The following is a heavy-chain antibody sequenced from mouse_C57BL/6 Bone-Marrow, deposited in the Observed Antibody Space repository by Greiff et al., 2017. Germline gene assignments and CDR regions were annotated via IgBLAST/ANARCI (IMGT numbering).Heavy chain of an antibody. CDR2: IHPNSGST. V-gene: IGHV1-64*01. Sequence: QVQLKQPGAELVKPGASVKLSCKASGYTFTSYWMHWVKQRPGQGLEWIGMIHPNSGSTNYNEKFKSKATLTVDKSSSTAYMQLSRLASEDSAVYYCTRRRNGYYLLAYWGQGTLVTVSA. CDR3: TRRRNGYYLLAY. CDR1: GYTFTSYW. J-gene: IGHJ3*01. D-gene: IGHD2-3*01.